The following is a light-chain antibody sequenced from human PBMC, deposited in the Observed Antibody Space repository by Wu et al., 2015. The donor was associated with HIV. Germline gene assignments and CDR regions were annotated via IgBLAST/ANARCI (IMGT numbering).Light chain of an antibody. CDR1: LSVSNTD. V-gene: IGKV3-15*01. CDR2: GAS. CDR3: QQYSDWPRT. Sequence: EIVLRQSPGTLSLSPGEGATLSCRASLSVSNTDLAWYQQKPGQTPRLLIYGASTRASGVPDRFSGSGSGTEFALTISSLHSEDFAFYYCQQYSDWPRTFGQGTKVEI. J-gene: IGKJ1*01.